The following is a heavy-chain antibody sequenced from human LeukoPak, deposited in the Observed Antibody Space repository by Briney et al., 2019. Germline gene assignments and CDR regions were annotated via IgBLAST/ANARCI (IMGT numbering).Heavy chain of an antibody. V-gene: IGHV1-8*01. D-gene: IGHD2-2*02. CDR3: ARPTTYCSSTSCYTGIDY. Sequence: GASVKVSCKASGYTFTSYDINWVRQATGQGLEWMGWMNPNSGNTGYAQKFQGRVTMTRNTSISTAYMELSSLRSEDTAVYYCARPTTYCSSTSCYTGIDYWGQGTLSPSPQ. J-gene: IGHJ4*02. CDR1: GYTFTSYD. CDR2: MNPNSGNT.